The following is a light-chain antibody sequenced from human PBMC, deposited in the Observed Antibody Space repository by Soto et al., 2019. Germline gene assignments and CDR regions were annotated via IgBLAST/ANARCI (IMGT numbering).Light chain of an antibody. Sequence: EIVLAQSPGSLSLSPGERATLSCRASQSVISSYIAWYQQKPGQAPRLLIFGASSRATGIPNRFSGSGSGTDFTLTISRLEPEDFAVYYCQQYGSSLWTFGQGTKVEIK. V-gene: IGKV3-20*01. CDR2: GAS. CDR3: QQYGSSLWT. J-gene: IGKJ1*01. CDR1: QSVISSY.